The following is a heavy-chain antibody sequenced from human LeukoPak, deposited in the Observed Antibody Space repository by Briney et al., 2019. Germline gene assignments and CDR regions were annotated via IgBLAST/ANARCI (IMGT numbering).Heavy chain of an antibody. CDR1: GFTFSSYV. V-gene: IGHV3-23*01. J-gene: IGHJ4*02. D-gene: IGHD3-10*01. CDR3: ALGYFDY. Sequence: GGSLRLSCAASGFTFSSYVMSWVRQAPGKGLQWVSTISGSDDSTYYADSVKGRFTISRDNSKNTLYLQMDSLRAEDTAVYYCALGYFDYWGQGTLVTVSS. CDR2: ISGSDDST.